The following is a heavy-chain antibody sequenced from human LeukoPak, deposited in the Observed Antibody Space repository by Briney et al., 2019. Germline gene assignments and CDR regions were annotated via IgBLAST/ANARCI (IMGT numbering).Heavy chain of an antibody. CDR3: ARRAYDSSGYYTHDY. D-gene: IGHD3-22*01. Sequence: TETLSLTCTVSGGSISSHYWSWIRQPPGKGLEWIGYIYYSGSTNYNPSLKSRVTISVDTSKNQFSLKLSSVTAADTAVYYCARRAYDSSGYYTHDYWGQGTLVTVSS. CDR2: IYYSGST. J-gene: IGHJ4*02. V-gene: IGHV4-59*11. CDR1: GGSISSHY.